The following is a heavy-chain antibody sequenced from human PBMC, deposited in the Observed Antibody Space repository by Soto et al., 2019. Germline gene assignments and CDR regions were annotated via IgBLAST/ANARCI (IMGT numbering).Heavy chain of an antibody. J-gene: IGHJ4*02. CDR1: GFTFSDYY. CDR3: ARGGARATTSGGQVYN. CDR2: ISTSSDST. D-gene: IGHD3-16*01. Sequence: QVQVVESGGALVKPGGSLRLSCAASGFTFSDYYMSWIRQAPGKGLEWVSDISTSSDSTKYADSVKGRFTISRDNAKNSLYLQMNSLRAEDTAVYYCARGGARATTSGGQVYNWGQGTLVTVSS. V-gene: IGHV3-11*06.